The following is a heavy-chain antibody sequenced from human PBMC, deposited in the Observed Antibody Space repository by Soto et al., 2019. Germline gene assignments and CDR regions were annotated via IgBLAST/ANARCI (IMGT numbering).Heavy chain of an antibody. J-gene: IGHJ4*02. CDR2: ISYSGST. CDR1: GGSISSGGYY. D-gene: IGHD3-22*01. Sequence: QVQLQESGPGLVKPSQTLSLTCTVSGGSISSGGYYWSWIRQHPGKGLEWIGYISYSGSTYYNPSLDSRVTMPXDTAKNQFSLKLSSVTAADTAVYYCARDALSRDSIWGQGTLATVSS. V-gene: IGHV4-31*03. CDR3: ARDALSRDSI.